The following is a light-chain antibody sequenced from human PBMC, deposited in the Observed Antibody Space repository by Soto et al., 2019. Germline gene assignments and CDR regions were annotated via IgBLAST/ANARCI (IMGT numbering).Light chain of an antibody. CDR3: QQYNYYSRT. CDR2: KAA. CDR1: QSISSW. J-gene: IGKJ1*01. Sequence: IHMSHSPATLSASVLDRVTITFRASQSISSWLAWYQQKPGKAPKLLIYKAASLESGVPSRFSGSGSGTEFTLTISSLQPDDFATYYCQQYNYYSRTFGQGTKVDIK. V-gene: IGKV1-5*03.